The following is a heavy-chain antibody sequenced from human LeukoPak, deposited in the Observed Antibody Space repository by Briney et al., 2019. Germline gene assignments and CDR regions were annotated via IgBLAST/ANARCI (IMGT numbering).Heavy chain of an antibody. V-gene: IGHV3-30*18. Sequence: GGSLRLSCAASGFTFSSYGMHWVRQAPGKGLEWVAVISYDGSNKYYADSVKGRFTISRDNSKNTLYLQMNSLRAEDTAVYYCAKDFYYGSGRHYYYYYYMDVWGKGTTVTVSS. CDR2: ISYDGSNK. CDR3: AKDFYYGSGRHYYYYYYMDV. CDR1: GFTFSSYG. J-gene: IGHJ6*03. D-gene: IGHD3-10*01.